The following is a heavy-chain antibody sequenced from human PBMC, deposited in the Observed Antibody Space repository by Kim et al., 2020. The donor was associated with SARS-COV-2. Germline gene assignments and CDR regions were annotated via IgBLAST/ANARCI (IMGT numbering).Heavy chain of an antibody. Sequence: SVRGRITTSRDNSKNEVYLQMKSLRADDTAVYYCAKEGGTCKSISCYTDYWGQGTLVTVSS. J-gene: IGHJ4*02. V-gene: IGHV3-23*01. CDR3: AKEGGTCKSISCYTDY. D-gene: IGHD2-2*02.